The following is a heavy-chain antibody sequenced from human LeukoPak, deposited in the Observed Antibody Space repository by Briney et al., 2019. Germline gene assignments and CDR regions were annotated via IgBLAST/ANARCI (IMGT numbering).Heavy chain of an antibody. CDR2: IYYSGST. J-gene: IGHJ4*02. D-gene: IGHD3-16*01. Sequence: PSETLSLTCTASGGSISSYYWSWIRQPPGKGLEWIGYIYYSGSTNYNPSLKSRVTISVDTSKNQFSLKLSSVTAADTAVYYCARRGVADFDYWGQGTLVTVSS. CDR1: GGSISSYY. CDR3: ARRGVADFDY. V-gene: IGHV4-59*08.